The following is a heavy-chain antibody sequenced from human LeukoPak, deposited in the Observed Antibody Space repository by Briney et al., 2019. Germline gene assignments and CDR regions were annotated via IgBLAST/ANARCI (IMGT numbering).Heavy chain of an antibody. CDR3: ARSYGGTYYFDY. D-gene: IGHD4-23*01. Sequence: GGSLRLSCAASGFTFRSYEMNWVRQAPGKELEWFSYISSSGSTIYYAASVKGRFTISRDNAKNSLYLQMNSLRAEDTAAYYCARSYGGTYYFDYWGQGTLVTVSS. V-gene: IGHV3-48*03. CDR2: ISSSGSTI. J-gene: IGHJ4*02. CDR1: GFTFRSYE.